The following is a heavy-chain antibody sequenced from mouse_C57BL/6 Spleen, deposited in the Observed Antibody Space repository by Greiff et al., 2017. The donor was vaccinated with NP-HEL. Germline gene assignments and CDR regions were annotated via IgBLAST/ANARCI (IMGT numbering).Heavy chain of an antibody. Sequence: VQLQESGPELVKPGASVKISCKASGYAFSSSWMNWVKQRPGKGLEWIGRIYPGDGDTNYNGKFKGKATLTADKSSSTAYMQLSSLTSEDSAVYYCAKVTTSGYFDVWGTGTTVTVSS. CDR3: AKVTTSGYFDV. V-gene: IGHV1-82*01. CDR1: GYAFSSSW. D-gene: IGHD2-12*01. J-gene: IGHJ1*03. CDR2: IYPGDGDT.